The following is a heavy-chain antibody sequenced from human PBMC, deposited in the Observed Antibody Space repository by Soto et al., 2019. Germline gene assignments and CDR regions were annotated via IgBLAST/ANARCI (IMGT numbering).Heavy chain of an antibody. CDR2: ISGSGGST. D-gene: IGHD2-15*01. CDR1: GFTFSSYA. V-gene: IGHV3-23*01. Sequence: EVQLLESGGGLVQPGGSLRLSCAASGFTFSSYAMTWVRQAPGKGLEWVSAISGSGGSTYYADSVKGRFTISRDNSKNTLYLQMNSLRAEDTAVYYCAKSPAVVVVAALSYLGQGTLVTVSS. CDR3: AKSPAVVVVAALSY. J-gene: IGHJ4*02.